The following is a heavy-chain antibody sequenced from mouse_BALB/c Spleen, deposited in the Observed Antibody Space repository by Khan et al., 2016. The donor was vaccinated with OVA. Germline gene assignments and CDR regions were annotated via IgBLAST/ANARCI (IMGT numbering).Heavy chain of an antibody. V-gene: IGHV2-3*01. CDR3: AKFTPDFYSMDY. CDR1: GFSLISYG. D-gene: IGHD1-1*01. J-gene: IGHJ4*01. Sequence: QVQLKESGPGLVAPSQSLSITCTVSGFSLISYGVNWVRQPPGKGLEWLGVIWGDGSINYHSTLKSRLIISKDNSTRQVFLTLNSLQTDDTATYYCAKFTPDFYSMDYWGQGTSVTVSS. CDR2: IWGDGSI.